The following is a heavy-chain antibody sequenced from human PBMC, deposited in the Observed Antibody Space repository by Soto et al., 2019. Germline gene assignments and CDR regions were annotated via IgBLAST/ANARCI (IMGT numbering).Heavy chain of an antibody. CDR3: ARDWVHGDYGEYYYYGMDV. V-gene: IGHV3-53*01. CDR2: IYSGGST. CDR1: GFTVSSNY. D-gene: IGHD4-17*01. J-gene: IGHJ6*02. Sequence: GSLRLSCAASGFTVSSNYMSWVRQAPGKGLEWVSVIYSGGSTYYADSVKGRFTISRDNSKNTLYLQMNSLRAEDTAVYYCARDWVHGDYGEYYYYGMDVWGQGTTVTVSS.